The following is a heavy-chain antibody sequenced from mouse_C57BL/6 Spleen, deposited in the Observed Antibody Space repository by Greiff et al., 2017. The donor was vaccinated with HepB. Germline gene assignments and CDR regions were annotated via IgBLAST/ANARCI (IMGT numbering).Heavy chain of an antibody. CDR2: IDPSDSET. D-gene: IGHD2-4*01. V-gene: IGHV1-52*01. J-gene: IGHJ4*01. CDR1: GYNFTSYW. CDR3: ARWGYYDYDVGYYAMDY. Sequence: QVQLQQPGAELVRPGSSVKLSCKASGYNFTSYWMHWVKQRPIQGLEWIGNIDPSDSETHYNQKFKDKATLTVDKSSSTAYMQLSSLTSEDSAVYYCARWGYYDYDVGYYAMDYWGQGTSVTVSS.